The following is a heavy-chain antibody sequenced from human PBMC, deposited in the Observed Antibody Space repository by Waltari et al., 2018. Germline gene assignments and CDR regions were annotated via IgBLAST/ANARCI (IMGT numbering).Heavy chain of an antibody. J-gene: IGHJ4*02. V-gene: IGHV3-30*18. CDR1: GFTFSSYG. CDR3: AKDVEGKYYFDY. CDR2: IWYDGSNK. D-gene: IGHD2-15*01. Sequence: QVQLVESGGGVVQPGRSLRLSCAASGFTFSSYGMHWVRQAPGKGLEWVAVIWYDGSNKYYADYVKGRFTISRDNSKNTLYLQMNSLRAEDTAVYYCAKDVEGKYYFDYWGQGTLVTVSS.